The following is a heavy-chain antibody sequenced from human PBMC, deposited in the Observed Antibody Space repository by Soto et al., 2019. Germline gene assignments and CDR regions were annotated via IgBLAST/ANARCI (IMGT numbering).Heavy chain of an antibody. CDR3: ERAPRNWNYGFHYYYGMDV. CDR1: GGSFSSYY. CDR2: INHSGST. Sequence: SETLSLTCAVYGGSFSSYYWSWIRHPPGKGLEWIGEINHSGSTNYNPSLKSRVTISVDTSKNQFSLKLSSVTAADTAVYYCERAPRNWNYGFHYYYGMDVWGQGTTVTVSS. J-gene: IGHJ6*02. D-gene: IGHD1-7*01. V-gene: IGHV4-34*01.